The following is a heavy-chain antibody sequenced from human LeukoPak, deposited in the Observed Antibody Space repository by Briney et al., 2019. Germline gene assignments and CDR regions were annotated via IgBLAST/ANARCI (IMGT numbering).Heavy chain of an antibody. CDR2: INPSGGSP. CDR3: ARSDVMLSGGMDV. V-gene: IGHV1-46*01. J-gene: IGHJ6*02. Sequence: ASVKVSCKASGYTFTNNYMHWVRQAPRQGLQWMGIINPSGGSPIYAQKFQGRVTMTRDTSTSTVYMELSSLRSEDTAIYYCARSDVMLSGGMDVWGQGTTVTVSS. CDR1: GYTFTNNY. D-gene: IGHD2-8*01.